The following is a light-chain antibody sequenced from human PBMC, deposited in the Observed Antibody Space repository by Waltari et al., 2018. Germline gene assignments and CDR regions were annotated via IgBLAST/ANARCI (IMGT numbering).Light chain of an antibody. CDR3: AAWDDSLSGPV. CDR2: RNN. J-gene: IGLJ2*01. V-gene: IGLV1-47*01. Sequence: QSVLTQPPSASGTPGQRVTISCSGSSSNIGSNYVSWYQQFPGTAPKLLIYRNNQPPSGVPDRFSGSKSGTSASLAISGLRSEDEADYYCAAWDDSLSGPVFGGGTKLTVL. CDR1: SSNIGSNY.